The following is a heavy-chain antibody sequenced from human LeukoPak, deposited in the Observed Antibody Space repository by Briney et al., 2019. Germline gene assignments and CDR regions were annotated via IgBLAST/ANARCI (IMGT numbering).Heavy chain of an antibody. CDR3: ARDRGNYFDY. V-gene: IGHV4-59*01. D-gene: IGHD6-13*01. CDR1: GGSISSYY. J-gene: IGHJ4*02. CDR2: ISYSGTT. Sequence: KPSETLSLTCTVSGGSISSYYWSWIRQSPGKGLEWIGYISYSGTTNYNPSLKSRVTISVAPSKNQFSLKLRSVTAPDTAMYYCARDRGNYFDYWGQGTLVTVSS.